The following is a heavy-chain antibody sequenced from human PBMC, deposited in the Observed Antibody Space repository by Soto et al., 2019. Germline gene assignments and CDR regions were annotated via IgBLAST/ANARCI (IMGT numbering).Heavy chain of an antibody. J-gene: IGHJ4*02. CDR1: GGSISNHY. Sequence: QVQLQESGPGLVKPSETLSLTCSVSGGSISNHYWSWIRQPPGKGLEWIGYIYYNGNTNYNPSLKSRVTMSVDTSRNQISLKVTTVTAADPAVYYCTRANWYSEYWGQGTLVTFSS. CDR3: TRANWYSEY. V-gene: IGHV4-59*11. D-gene: IGHD7-27*01. CDR2: IYYNGNT.